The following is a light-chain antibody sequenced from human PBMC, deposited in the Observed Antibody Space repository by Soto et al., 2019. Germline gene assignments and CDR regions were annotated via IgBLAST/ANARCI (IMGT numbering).Light chain of an antibody. CDR1: QSISNW. Sequence: DIQTTQSPSTLSASVGDRVTITCRASQSISNWLAWYQQKPGKAPKLLIYKASSLQSGVPSRFSGSGSGTEFTLTISSLQPDDFATYYCQQYSSYSYTFGQGTKVDIK. CDR3: QQYSSYSYT. V-gene: IGKV1-5*03. CDR2: KAS. J-gene: IGKJ2*01.